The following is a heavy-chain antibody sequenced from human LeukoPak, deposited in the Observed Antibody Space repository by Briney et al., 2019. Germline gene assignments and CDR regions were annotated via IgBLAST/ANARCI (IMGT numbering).Heavy chain of an antibody. CDR2: ISAYNGNT. Sequence: ASVKVSCKASGYTFTSYGISWVRQAPGQGLEWMGWISAYNGNTNYAQKLQGRVTMTTDTSTSTAYMELRSLRSDDTAVYYCARGGITMVRGVIYLPYYYYYMDVWGKGTTVTVSS. V-gene: IGHV1-18*01. J-gene: IGHJ6*03. CDR1: GYTFTSYG. D-gene: IGHD3-10*01. CDR3: ARGGITMVRGVIYLPYYYYYMDV.